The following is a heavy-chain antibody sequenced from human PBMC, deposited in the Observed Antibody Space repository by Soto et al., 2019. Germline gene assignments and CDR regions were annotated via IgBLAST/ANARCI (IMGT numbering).Heavy chain of an antibody. CDR3: ARDKGRYDSGMDV. D-gene: IGHD3-9*01. CDR1: GGSITSYY. V-gene: IGHV4-59*01. J-gene: IGHJ6*01. Sequence: CTVSGGSITSYYWSWIRQPPGKGLEWIGYTFYSGSTKYNPSLKSRATISVDRSKTHFSLNLSSVTAADTAVYYCARDKGRYDSGMDVWGQGTTVTVSS. CDR2: TFYSGST.